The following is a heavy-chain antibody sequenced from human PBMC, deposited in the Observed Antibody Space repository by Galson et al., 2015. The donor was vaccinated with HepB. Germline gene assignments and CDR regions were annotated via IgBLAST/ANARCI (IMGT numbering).Heavy chain of an antibody. J-gene: IGHJ4*02. CDR2: ISSSSSYI. Sequence: SLRLSCAASGFTFSSYSMNWVRQAPGKGLEWVSSISSSSSYIYYADSVKGRFTISRDNAKNSLYLQTNSLRAEDTAVYYCARDLAAAGFDYWGQGTLVTVSS. D-gene: IGHD6-13*01. CDR1: GFTFSSYS. V-gene: IGHV3-21*01. CDR3: ARDLAAAGFDY.